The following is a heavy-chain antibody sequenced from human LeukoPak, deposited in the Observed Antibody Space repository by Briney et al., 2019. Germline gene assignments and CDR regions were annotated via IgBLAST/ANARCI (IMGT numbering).Heavy chain of an antibody. CDR3: ARARYSSSWYPLNLYYYYGMDV. CDR2: IYYSGST. CDR1: GGSISSYY. J-gene: IGHJ6*02. D-gene: IGHD6-13*01. Sequence: SETLSLTCTVSGGSISSYYWSWIRQPPGKGLEWIGYIYYSGSTNYNPSLKSRVTISVDTSKNQFSFKLSSVTAADTAVYYCARARYSSSWYPLNLYYYYGMDVWGQGTTVTVSS. V-gene: IGHV4-59*01.